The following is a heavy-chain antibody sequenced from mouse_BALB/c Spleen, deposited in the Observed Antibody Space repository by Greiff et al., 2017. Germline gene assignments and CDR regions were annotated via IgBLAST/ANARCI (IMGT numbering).Heavy chain of an antibody. D-gene: IGHD1-2*01. V-gene: IGHV10-1*02. CDR2: IRSKSNNYAT. CDR1: GFTFNTYA. J-gene: IGHJ4*01. CDR3: VRYYGYYAMDY. Sequence: DAGGGLVQPKGSLKLSCAASGFTFNTYAMNWVRQAPGKGLEWVARIRSKSNNYATYYADSVKDRFTISRDDSQSMLYLQMNNLKTEDTAMYYCVRYYGYYAMDYWGQGTSVTVSS.